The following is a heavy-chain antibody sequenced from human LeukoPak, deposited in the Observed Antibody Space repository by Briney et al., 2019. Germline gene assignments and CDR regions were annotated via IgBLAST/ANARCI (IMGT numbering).Heavy chain of an antibody. CDR1: GFTFSTHS. Sequence: PGGSLRLSCAASGFTFSTHSMNWVRQAPGKGLEWVLSISASSTYMYYADSVKGRFTISRDNAKNSLYLQMNSLRVEDTAVYYCARLTNLDYWGQGTLATVSS. D-gene: IGHD4/OR15-4a*01. CDR2: ISASSTYM. CDR3: ARLTNLDY. V-gene: IGHV3-21*01. J-gene: IGHJ4*02.